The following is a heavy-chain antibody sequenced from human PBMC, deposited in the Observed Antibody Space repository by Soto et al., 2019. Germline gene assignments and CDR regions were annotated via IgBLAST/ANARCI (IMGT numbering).Heavy chain of an antibody. Sequence: QVQLVQSGAEVKKPGASVKVSCKASGYTFTSYGLSWVRQAPGQGLEWMGWISAYNGNTNYAQKLQGRVTMTTDTSTSTAYMELRSLSSDDTAVYYCARDHCSSTSCYSAVDYWGRGTLVTVSS. V-gene: IGHV1-18*04. CDR3: ARDHCSSTSCYSAVDY. D-gene: IGHD2-2*02. J-gene: IGHJ4*02. CDR2: ISAYNGNT. CDR1: GYTFTSYG.